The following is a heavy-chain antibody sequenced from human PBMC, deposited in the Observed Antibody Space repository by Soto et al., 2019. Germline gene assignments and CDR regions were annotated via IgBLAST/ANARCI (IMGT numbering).Heavy chain of an antibody. CDR3: ARDRPKVWRGAVFDI. J-gene: IGHJ3*02. CDR1: GYTFTSYG. Sequence: ASVKVSCKASGYTFTSYGISWVRQAPGQGLEWMGWISAYNGNTNYAQKLQGRVTMTTDTSTSTAYMELRSLRSDDTAVYYCARDRPKVWRGAVFDIWAQGTMVP. CDR2: ISAYNGNT. D-gene: IGHD3-3*01. V-gene: IGHV1-18*01.